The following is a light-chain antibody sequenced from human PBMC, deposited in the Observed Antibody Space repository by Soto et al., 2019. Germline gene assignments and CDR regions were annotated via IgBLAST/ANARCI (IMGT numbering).Light chain of an antibody. CDR1: GSDVGTYDL. V-gene: IGLV2-14*02. Sequence: QSALTQPASVSGSPGQSIAISCTATGSDVGTYDLVSWYQQHPGKAPKLIIYDVTSRPPGVSNRFSGSKSGNTASLTISGLQAEDEAHYYCGSYMSGNTLWVFGGGTKLTVL. J-gene: IGLJ3*02. CDR2: DVT. CDR3: GSYMSGNTLWV.